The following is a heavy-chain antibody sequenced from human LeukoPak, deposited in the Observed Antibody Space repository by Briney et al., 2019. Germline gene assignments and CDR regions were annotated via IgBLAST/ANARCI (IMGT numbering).Heavy chain of an antibody. CDR1: GYTFTSYG. Sequence: ASVKVSSEASGYTFTSYGITWVRPTPGQGLGRMGWISAHTGTTNYAQKFQGRVTMTIDTSTSTAFMELRSLRSDDTAVYYCARMARIWFGESWYNWFDPWGQGTLVTVSS. D-gene: IGHD3-10*01. CDR2: ISAHTGTT. J-gene: IGHJ5*02. CDR3: ARMARIWFGESWYNWFDP. V-gene: IGHV1-18*01.